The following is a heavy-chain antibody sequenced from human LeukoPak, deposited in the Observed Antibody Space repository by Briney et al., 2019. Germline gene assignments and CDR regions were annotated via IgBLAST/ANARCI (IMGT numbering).Heavy chain of an antibody. D-gene: IGHD1-20*01. CDR2: IWYDGSNK. Sequence: GRSLRLSCAASGFTFSSYGMHWVRQAPGKGLEWVAVIWYDGSNKYYADSVKGRFTISRDNSKNTLYLQMNSLRAEDTAVYYCARAHGYNWNVDYWGQGTLVTVSS. CDR3: ARAHGYNWNVDY. V-gene: IGHV3-33*01. J-gene: IGHJ4*02. CDR1: GFTFSSYG.